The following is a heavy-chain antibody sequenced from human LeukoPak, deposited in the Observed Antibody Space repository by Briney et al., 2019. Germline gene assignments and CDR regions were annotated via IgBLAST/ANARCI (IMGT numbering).Heavy chain of an antibody. CDR1: GFTFSSCA. Sequence: PGGSLRLSCAASGFTFSSCAMSWVRQAPGKGLEWVAANGNSGGSTYYADSVKGRFTISRDNSKNTLYLQMDSLRAEDTAIYYCARVDARTSSWNYEDFWGQGTLVTVSS. D-gene: IGHD6-13*01. CDR2: NGNSGGST. V-gene: IGHV3-23*01. CDR3: ARVDARTSSWNYEDF. J-gene: IGHJ4*02.